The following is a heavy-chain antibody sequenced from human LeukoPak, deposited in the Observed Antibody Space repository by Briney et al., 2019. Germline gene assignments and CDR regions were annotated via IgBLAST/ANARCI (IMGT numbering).Heavy chain of an antibody. V-gene: IGHV3-20*04. D-gene: IGHD1-1*01. Sequence: GGSLRLSCAASGFTFSSYAMSWVRQAPGKGLEWVSAISGSGGSTGYADSVKGRFTISRDNAKNSLYLQMNSLRAEDTALYYCARGERERTRYYFDYWGQGTLVTVSS. CDR2: ISGSGGST. CDR3: ARGERERTRYYFDY. J-gene: IGHJ4*02. CDR1: GFTFSSYA.